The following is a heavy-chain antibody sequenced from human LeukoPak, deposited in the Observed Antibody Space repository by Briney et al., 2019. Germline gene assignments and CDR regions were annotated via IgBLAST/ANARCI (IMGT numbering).Heavy chain of an antibody. Sequence: GESLKISCQGSGFTFNYYWIGWVRQRPGKGLEWMGIIYPDDSDTKYSPAFQGQVTISADRSINTAYLQWSSLKASDTAMYYCVRVDAVVTATATTHHFYMHVWGKGTTVTISS. D-gene: IGHD2-21*02. V-gene: IGHV5-51*01. CDR1: GFTFNYYW. J-gene: IGHJ6*03. CDR3: VRVDAVVTATATTHHFYMHV. CDR2: IYPDDSDT.